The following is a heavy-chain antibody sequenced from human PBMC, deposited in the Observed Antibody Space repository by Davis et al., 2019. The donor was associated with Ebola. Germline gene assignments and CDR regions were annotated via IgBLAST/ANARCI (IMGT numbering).Heavy chain of an antibody. J-gene: IGHJ5*02. V-gene: IGHV4-39*01. Sequence: GSLRLSCAASGFTFSSYAMHWVRQPPGKGLEWIGSIYYSGSTYYNPSLKSRVTISVDTSKNQFSLKLNSVTAADTAVYYCARRGYWFDPWGQGTLVTVSS. CDR2: IYYSGST. CDR3: ARRGYWFDP. CDR1: GFTFSSYAMH.